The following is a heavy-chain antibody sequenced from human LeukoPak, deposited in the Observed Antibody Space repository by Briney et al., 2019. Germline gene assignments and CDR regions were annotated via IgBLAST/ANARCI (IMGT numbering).Heavy chain of an antibody. CDR2: INHSGST. CDR1: GGSFSGYY. Sequence: PSETLSLTCAVYGGSFSGYYWSCIRQPPGKGLEWIGEINHSGSTNYNPSLKSRVTISVDTSKNQFSLKLSSVTAADTAVYYCARAGDSSGYSDYWGQGTLVTVSS. J-gene: IGHJ4*02. D-gene: IGHD3-22*01. CDR3: ARAGDSSGYSDY. V-gene: IGHV4-34*01.